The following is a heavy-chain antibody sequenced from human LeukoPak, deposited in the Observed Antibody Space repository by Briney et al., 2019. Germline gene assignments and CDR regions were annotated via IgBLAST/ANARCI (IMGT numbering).Heavy chain of an antibody. CDR1: GGSIRSYY. J-gene: IGHJ4*02. D-gene: IGHD5-12*01. Sequence: SETLSLTCTVSGGSIRSYYWSWIRQPPGKGLEWIGYISYSGSTNYNPSLKSRVTISVATSKNQSSLKLSSVTAADTAVYYCARQGEYSGYQAFDYWGQGTLVTVSS. CDR2: ISYSGST. CDR3: ARQGEYSGYQAFDY. V-gene: IGHV4-59*08.